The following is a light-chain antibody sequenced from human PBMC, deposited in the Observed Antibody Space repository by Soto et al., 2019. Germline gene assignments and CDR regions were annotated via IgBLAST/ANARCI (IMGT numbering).Light chain of an antibody. CDR1: QSITSY. CDR2: AAS. CDR3: QQSYSILIT. V-gene: IGKV1-39*01. Sequence: DIQMTQSPSSLSASVGDRVTITCVASQSITSYLSWYPQQPGKAPKLLIYAASSLQSGVPSRFSGSGSGTDFTLTISSLQPEDFATYYCQQSYSILITFGQGTRLEIK. J-gene: IGKJ5*01.